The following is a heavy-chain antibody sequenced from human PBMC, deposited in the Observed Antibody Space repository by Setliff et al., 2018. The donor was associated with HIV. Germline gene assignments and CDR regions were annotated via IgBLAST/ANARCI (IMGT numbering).Heavy chain of an antibody. Sequence: ASVKVSCKASGYIFTNYAMHWVRQAPGQRLEWMGWINAGNGNTKYSQKFQGRLTMTRDTSTSTAYMELSSLTSDDTAIYYCARGRLSWSPDFWGQGTLVTVSS. CDR3: ARGRLSWSPDF. V-gene: IGHV1-3*01. J-gene: IGHJ4*02. CDR1: GYIFTNYA. CDR2: INAGNGNT.